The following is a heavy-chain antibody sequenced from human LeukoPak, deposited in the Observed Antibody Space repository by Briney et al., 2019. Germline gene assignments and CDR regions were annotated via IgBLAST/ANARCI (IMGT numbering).Heavy chain of an antibody. J-gene: IGHJ4*02. CDR3: ARDLNWETY. V-gene: IGHV3-30*04. CDR2: ISYDGSDK. D-gene: IGHD7-27*01. CDR1: GFTFSIST. Sequence: GRSLRLSCAASGFTFSISTMHWVRQAPGKGLEWVAVISYDGSDKYYADSVKRRFTISRENSSNTLFLQMNSLRAEETAVYYCARDLNWETYWGQGTLVSVSS.